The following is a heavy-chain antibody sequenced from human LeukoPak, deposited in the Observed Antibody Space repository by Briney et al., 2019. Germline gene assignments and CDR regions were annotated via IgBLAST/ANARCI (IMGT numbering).Heavy chain of an antibody. V-gene: IGHV3-30-3*01. J-gene: IGHJ4*02. D-gene: IGHD3-10*01. CDR3: AKEYDSGGYGANFDY. CDR1: GFTFSSYA. Sequence: GGSLRLSCAASGFTFSSYAMHWVRQAPGKGLEWVAVISYDGSNKYYADSVKGRFTISRDNSRNTMYLQMNSLRAEDTAVYYCAKEYDSGGYGANFDYWGQGTLVTVSS. CDR2: ISYDGSNK.